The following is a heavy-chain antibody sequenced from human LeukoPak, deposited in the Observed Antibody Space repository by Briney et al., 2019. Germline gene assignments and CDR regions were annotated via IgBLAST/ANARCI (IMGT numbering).Heavy chain of an antibody. J-gene: IGHJ4*02. D-gene: IGHD2-21*02. CDR2: ISGSGGST. V-gene: IGHV3-23*01. CDR1: GFTFSSYS. Sequence: GGSLRLSCAASGFTFSSYSMSWVRQAPGKGLEWVSAISGSGGSTYYADSVKGRFTISRDNSKNTMYLQMNSLRAEDTAVYYCAKDPLYCGGYCYNSDYWGKGTLVTVSS. CDR3: AKDPLYCGGYCYNSDY.